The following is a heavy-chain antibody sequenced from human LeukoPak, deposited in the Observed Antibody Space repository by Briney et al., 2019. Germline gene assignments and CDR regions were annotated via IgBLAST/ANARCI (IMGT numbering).Heavy chain of an antibody. CDR3: ARERASNNHDYWFDP. Sequence: SETLSLTCAVYGASFNDYYWSWIRHSPTKGLEWIGEVNHSGSAKYNPSLKSRVTISADKSKNQFFLRLSPVAAADSGVYYCARERASNNHDYWFDPWGQGTLVTVSS. CDR2: VNHSGSA. CDR1: GASFNDYY. V-gene: IGHV4-34*01. D-gene: IGHD4/OR15-4a*01. J-gene: IGHJ5*02.